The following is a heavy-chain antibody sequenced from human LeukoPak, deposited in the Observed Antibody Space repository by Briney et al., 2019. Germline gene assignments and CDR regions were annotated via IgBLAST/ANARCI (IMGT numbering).Heavy chain of an antibody. CDR1: GGSISSSSYY. J-gene: IGHJ4*02. V-gene: IGHV4-39*07. D-gene: IGHD1-26*01. CDR3: ARGDIRGSYPYY. Sequence: SETLSLTCTVSGGSISSSSYYWGWIRQPPGKGLEWIGSIYYSGSTYYNPSLKSRVTISVDTSKNQFSQKLSSVTAADTAVYYCARGDIRGSYPYYWGQGTLVTVSS. CDR2: IYYSGST.